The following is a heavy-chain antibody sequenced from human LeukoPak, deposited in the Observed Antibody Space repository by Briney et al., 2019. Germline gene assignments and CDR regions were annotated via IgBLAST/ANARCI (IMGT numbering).Heavy chain of an antibody. Sequence: GGSLRLSCAASGFTVSSNYMTWVRQAPGKGLEWVSVIYKNAITYHADTVKGRFTISRDNAKNMLYLQMNSLRADDTAVYYCARSLHVRGVPDYMDVWGKGTTVIISS. CDR1: GFTVSSNY. J-gene: IGHJ6*03. CDR3: ARSLHVRGVPDYMDV. D-gene: IGHD3-10*01. CDR2: IYKNAIT. V-gene: IGHV3-53*01.